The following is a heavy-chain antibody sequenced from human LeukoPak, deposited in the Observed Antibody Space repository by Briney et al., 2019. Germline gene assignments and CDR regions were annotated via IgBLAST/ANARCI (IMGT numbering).Heavy chain of an antibody. J-gene: IGHJ4*02. D-gene: IGHD3-10*01. Sequence: GESLKISCKGYEYNFTNYWIGWVRQKPGKGLAWLGIIYPGDSDTSYSPSFQGQVTISADKSISTAYLQWSSLKASDTAMYYCAMAGGSGSPHFDYWGQGTLVTVSS. CDR2: IYPGDSDT. V-gene: IGHV5-51*01. CDR3: AMAGGSGSPHFDY. CDR1: EYNFTNYW.